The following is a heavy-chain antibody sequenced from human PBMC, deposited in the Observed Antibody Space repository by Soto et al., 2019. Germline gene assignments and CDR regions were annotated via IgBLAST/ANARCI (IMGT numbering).Heavy chain of an antibody. J-gene: IGHJ6*02. V-gene: IGHV3-23*01. D-gene: IGHD6-13*01. CDR2: ISGSGGST. Sequence: GGSLRLSCAASGFTFSSYAMSWVRQAPGKGLEWVSAISGSGGSTYYADSVKGRFTISRDNSKNTLYLQMNSLRAEDTAVYYCAKGKYSSSWYSIAHYYYYYGMDVWGQGTTVTVYS. CDR3: AKGKYSSSWYSIAHYYYYYGMDV. CDR1: GFTFSSYA.